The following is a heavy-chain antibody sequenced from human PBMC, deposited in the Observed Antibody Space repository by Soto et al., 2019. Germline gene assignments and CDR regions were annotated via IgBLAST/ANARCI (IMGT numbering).Heavy chain of an antibody. J-gene: IGHJ4*02. D-gene: IGHD3-22*01. CDR3: ATSSIRNMILI. CDR2: ISAYSGNT. V-gene: IGHV1-18*01. CDR1: GYTFTSYG. Sequence: VASVKVSCKASGYTFTSYGISWVRQAPGQGLEWMGWISAYSGNTNYAQKLQGRVTMTTDTSTSTAYMELRSLRSDDTAVYYCATSSIRNMILIWGQGTLVTVSS.